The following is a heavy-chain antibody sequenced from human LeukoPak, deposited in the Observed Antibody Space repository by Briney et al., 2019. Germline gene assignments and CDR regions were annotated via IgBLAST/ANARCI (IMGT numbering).Heavy chain of an antibody. J-gene: IGHJ4*02. CDR3: AKLSYYDSSGPIDY. V-gene: IGHV3-30*02. Sequence: GGSLRLSCAASGFTFSSYCMHWVRQAPGKGLEWVAFIRYDGSNKYYADSVKGRFTISRDNSKNTLYLQMNSLRAEDTAVYYCAKLSYYDSSGPIDYWGQGTLVTVSS. CDR1: GFTFSSYC. CDR2: IRYDGSNK. D-gene: IGHD3-22*01.